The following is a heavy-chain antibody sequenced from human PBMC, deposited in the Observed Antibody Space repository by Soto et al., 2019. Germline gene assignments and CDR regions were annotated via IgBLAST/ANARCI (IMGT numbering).Heavy chain of an antibody. CDR1: GYTFTSYG. Sequence: ASVKVSCKASGYTFTSYGINWVRQAPGQGLEWMGWMSPYNGNTNYAQKLQGRVTMTTDTSTSTAYMELRSLRSDDTAVYYCARVKLAAAGRTFDYWGQGTLVTVSS. V-gene: IGHV1-18*01. J-gene: IGHJ4*02. D-gene: IGHD6-13*01. CDR2: MSPYNGNT. CDR3: ARVKLAAAGRTFDY.